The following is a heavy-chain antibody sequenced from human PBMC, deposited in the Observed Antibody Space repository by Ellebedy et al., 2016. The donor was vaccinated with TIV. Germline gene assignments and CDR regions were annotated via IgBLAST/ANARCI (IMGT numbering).Heavy chain of an antibody. V-gene: IGHV3-7*01. CDR2: IKQDGSEK. D-gene: IGHD2-21*01. J-gene: IGHJ4*02. CDR3: AREVGGGGAY. Sequence: GGSLRLSXAASGFTFSTYWMHWVRQAPGKGLEWVANIKQDGSEKYYVDSVKGRFTISRDNAKNSLYLQMNSLRAEDTDVYYCAREVGGGGAYWGQGTLVTVSS. CDR1: GFTFSTYW.